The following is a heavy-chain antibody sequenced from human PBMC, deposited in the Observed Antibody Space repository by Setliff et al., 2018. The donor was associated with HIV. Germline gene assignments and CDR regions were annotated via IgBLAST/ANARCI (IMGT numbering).Heavy chain of an antibody. CDR3: ARLRLLYYYYMDV. Sequence: SETLSLTCAVYGGSFSGYYWSWIRQPPGKGLEWIGEINHSGSTNYNPSLKSRVTISVDTSKNQFSLKLSSVTAADTAVYYCARLRLLYYYYMDVWGKGTTVTVSS. J-gene: IGHJ6*03. CDR1: GGSFSGYY. CDR2: INHSGST. V-gene: IGHV4-34*01.